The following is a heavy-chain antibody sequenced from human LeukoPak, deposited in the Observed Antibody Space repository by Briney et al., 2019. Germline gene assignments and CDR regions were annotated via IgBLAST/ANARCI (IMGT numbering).Heavy chain of an antibody. D-gene: IGHD6-13*01. CDR3: ARVSPAVGAFDI. V-gene: IGHV4-59*01. CDR2: NYYGGST. J-gene: IGHJ3*02. Sequence: SETLSLTCTVSGGSISSYYWSWIRQPPGKGLEWIGYNYYGGSTNYNPSLKSRVTISGDTSKNQFSLKLSSVTAADTAIYYCARVSPAVGAFDIWGRGTMVTVSS. CDR1: GGSISSYY.